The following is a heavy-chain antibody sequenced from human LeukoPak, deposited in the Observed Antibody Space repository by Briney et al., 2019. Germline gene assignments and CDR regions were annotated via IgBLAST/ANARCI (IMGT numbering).Heavy chain of an antibody. CDR3: ARDSTLDY. V-gene: IGHV1-18*01. D-gene: IGHD3-3*02. Sequence: ASVKVSCKASGYTFTSYGISWVRQAPGQGLEWMGWISPYDGNTNYTQKLQGRVTMTTDTSTSTAYMELRRLRFDDTAVYYCARDSTLDYWGQGTLVTVSS. J-gene: IGHJ4*02. CDR2: ISPYDGNT. CDR1: GYTFTSYG.